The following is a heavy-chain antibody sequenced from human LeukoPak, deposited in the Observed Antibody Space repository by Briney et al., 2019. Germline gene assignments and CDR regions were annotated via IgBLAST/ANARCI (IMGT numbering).Heavy chain of an antibody. D-gene: IGHD5-18*01. Sequence: SETLSLTCTVSGYSITRGSYWGWIRQPPGKGLEWIANIYHSGSTYYNPSLKSRVTISVDTSRNQFSLKMNSATAADTAVYYCARSTGYNNGNADDHWGQGTLVTISS. CDR1: GYSITRGSY. CDR3: ARSTGYNNGNADDH. CDR2: IYHSGST. J-gene: IGHJ5*02. V-gene: IGHV4-38-2*02.